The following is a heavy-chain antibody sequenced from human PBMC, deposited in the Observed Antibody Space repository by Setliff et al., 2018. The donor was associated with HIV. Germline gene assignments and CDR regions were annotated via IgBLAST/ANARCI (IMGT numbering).Heavy chain of an antibody. CDR2: IYHSGST. CDR1: GGSFSGYY. J-gene: IGHJ6*03. CDR3: ARGRYRSRWYASDHYYIDV. Sequence: KASETLSLTCAVYGGSFSGYYWGWIRQPPGKGLEWIGSIYHSGSTYYNPSLKSRVTISVDTSKNQFSLKLRSVTAADTALYYCARGRYRSRWYASDHYYIDVWGKGTTVTVSS. V-gene: IGHV4-34*01. D-gene: IGHD6-13*01.